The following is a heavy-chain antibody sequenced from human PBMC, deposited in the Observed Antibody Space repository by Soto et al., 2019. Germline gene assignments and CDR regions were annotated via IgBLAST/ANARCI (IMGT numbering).Heavy chain of an antibody. Sequence: SETLSLTCTVSGGSISSYYWSWIRQPPGKGLEWIGYIYYSGSTNYNPSLKSRVTISVDTSKNQFSLKLSSVTAADTAVYYCARVVTAVAGPGYYYYMDVWGKGTTVTVSS. CDR1: GGSISSYY. CDR2: IYYSGST. D-gene: IGHD6-19*01. CDR3: ARVVTAVAGPGYYYYMDV. V-gene: IGHV4-59*01. J-gene: IGHJ6*03.